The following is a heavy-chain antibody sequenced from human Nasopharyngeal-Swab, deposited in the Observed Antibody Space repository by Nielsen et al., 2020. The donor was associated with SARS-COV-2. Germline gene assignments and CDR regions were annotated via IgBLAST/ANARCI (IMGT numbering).Heavy chain of an antibody. D-gene: IGHD4-17*01. J-gene: IGHJ6*02. V-gene: IGHV3-15*01. CDR1: GFTFSNAW. Sequence: GSLKISCAASGFTFSNAWMSWVRQAPGKGLEWVGRIKSKTDGGTTDYAAPVKGRFTISRDDSKNTLYLQMNSLKTEDTAVYYCTTDPGALPTVTFYGMDVWGQGTTVTVSS. CDR2: IKSKTDGGTT. CDR3: TTDPGALPTVTFYGMDV.